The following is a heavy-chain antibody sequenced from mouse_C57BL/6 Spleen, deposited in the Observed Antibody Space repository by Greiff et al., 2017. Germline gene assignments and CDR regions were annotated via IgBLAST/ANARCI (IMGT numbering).Heavy chain of an antibody. CDR3: TRDDYDGAY. J-gene: IGHJ3*01. CDR1: GFNIKDDY. D-gene: IGHD2-4*01. V-gene: IGHV14-4*01. Sequence: VHVKQSGAELVRPGASVKLSCTASGFNIKDDYMHWVKQRPEQGLEWIGWIDHENGDTEYASKFQGKATITADTSSNTAYLQLSSLTSEDTAVYYCTRDDYDGAYWGQGTLVTVSA. CDR2: IDHENGDT.